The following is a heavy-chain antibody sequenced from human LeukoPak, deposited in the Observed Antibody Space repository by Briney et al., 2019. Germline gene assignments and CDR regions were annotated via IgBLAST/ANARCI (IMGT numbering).Heavy chain of an antibody. CDR2: INGGSGRT. CDR3: ARESGRYQDFFEN. J-gene: IGHJ4*02. D-gene: IGHD1-26*01. CDR1: GYTFNSYD. Sequence: ASVKVSCKASGYTFNSYDINWVRQAPGQRPEWMGGINGGSGRTKYLQKLQGRVTITRDTSANTAFMELSSLRSEDTAVYYCARESGRYQDFFENWGQGTLVTVSS. V-gene: IGHV1-3*01.